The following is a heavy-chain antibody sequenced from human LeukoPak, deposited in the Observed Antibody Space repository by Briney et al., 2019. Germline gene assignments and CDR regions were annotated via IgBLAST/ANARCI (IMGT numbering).Heavy chain of an antibody. J-gene: IGHJ3*02. V-gene: IGHV4-31*03. Sequence: SETLSLTCTVSGGSISSGGYYWSWNRQHPGKGLEWIGYIYYSGSTYYNPSLKRRVTISVDTSKNQFSLKLSSVTAADTAVYYCATSSGSYEQDSFDIWGQGTMVTVPS. CDR2: IYYSGST. CDR3: ATSSGSYEQDSFDI. CDR1: GGSISSGGYY. D-gene: IGHD1-26*01.